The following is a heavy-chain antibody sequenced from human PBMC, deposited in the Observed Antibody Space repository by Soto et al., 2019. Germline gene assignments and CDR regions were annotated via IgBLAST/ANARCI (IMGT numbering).Heavy chain of an antibody. CDR1: GKSFTGYY. CDR3: ARGRITMVRGVIEYYYYYGMDV. CDR2: INHSGST. J-gene: IGHJ6*02. D-gene: IGHD3-10*01. V-gene: IGHV4-34*01. Sequence: SETLSLTCDVYGKSFTGYYCSRIRQPPGKGLEWIGEINHSGSTNFNPSLKSRVTISVDTSKIQFSLKLSSVTAADTAVYYCARGRITMVRGVIEYYYYYGMDVWGQGTTVT.